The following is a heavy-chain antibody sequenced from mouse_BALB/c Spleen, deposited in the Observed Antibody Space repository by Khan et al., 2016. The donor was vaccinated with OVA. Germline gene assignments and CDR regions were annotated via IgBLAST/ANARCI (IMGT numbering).Heavy chain of an antibody. D-gene: IGHD2-10*01. V-gene: IGHV2-6-1*01. CDR1: GFSLTNYG. CDR2: IWSDGTT. CDR3: ARQPYYHYNIMDY. Sequence: VELVESGPGLAAPSQSLSITCTISGFSLTNYGVHWVRQPPGRGLEWLVVIWSDGTTTYTSALKSRLTITKDNSQSQVFLKMNSLQTDDTAIYFCARQPYYHYNIMDYWGQGTSVTVSS. J-gene: IGHJ4*01.